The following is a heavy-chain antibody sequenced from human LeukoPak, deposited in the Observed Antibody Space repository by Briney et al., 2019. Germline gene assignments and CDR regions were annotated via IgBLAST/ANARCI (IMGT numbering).Heavy chain of an antibody. V-gene: IGHV3-21*01. CDR1: GFTFSSYS. J-gene: IGHJ4*02. D-gene: IGHD6-13*01. Sequence: PGGSLRLSCAASGFTFSSYSMNWVRQAPGKGLEWVSSISSSSSYIYYADSVKGRFTISRDNAKNSLYLQMNSLRAEDTAVYYCARDVVAAAGTGGFDYWGQGTLVTVSS. CDR2: ISSSSSYI. CDR3: ARDVVAAAGTGGFDY.